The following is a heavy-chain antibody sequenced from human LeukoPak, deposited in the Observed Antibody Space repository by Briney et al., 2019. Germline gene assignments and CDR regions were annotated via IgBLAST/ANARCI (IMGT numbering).Heavy chain of an antibody. CDR3: VTSTGQQLIPYDY. V-gene: IGHV3-66*02. CDR1: GFNVSSNY. Sequence: GSLRLSCAASGFNVSSNYITWIRQAPGKGLEWVSLIYGADAAYYAESVRGRFMISRDNLKNTLFLQMNSLRVEDTAVYYCVTSTGQQLIPYDYWGQGTHVTVSS. CDR2: IYGADAA. J-gene: IGHJ4*02. D-gene: IGHD6-13*01.